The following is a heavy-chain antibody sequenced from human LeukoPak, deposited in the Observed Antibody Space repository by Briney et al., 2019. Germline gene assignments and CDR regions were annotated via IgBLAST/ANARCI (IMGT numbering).Heavy chain of an antibody. Sequence: GGSLRLSCAASGFTFSTYWMTWGRQAPAKGLEWVAHITGDGSEKTYVDSVKGRFTISRDNAKNSLYLQMNTLRAEDTAVYYCGVVFWGQGTLVTVSS. CDR3: GVVF. J-gene: IGHJ4*02. V-gene: IGHV3-7*01. CDR2: ITGDGSEK. CDR1: GFTFSTYW.